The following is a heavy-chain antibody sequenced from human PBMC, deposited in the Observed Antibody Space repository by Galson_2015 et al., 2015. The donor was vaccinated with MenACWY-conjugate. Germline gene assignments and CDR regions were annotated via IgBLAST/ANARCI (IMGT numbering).Heavy chain of an antibody. Sequence: QSGAEVKKPGESLQISCKGSGYNFITYWIGWVRQMPGKGLEWVGLISPIDSKTRNSPAFEGQVTISADKSISTAYLQWNSLQASDTAMYYCARHPPGGRGMDVWGQGTTVTVSS. V-gene: IGHV5-51*01. D-gene: IGHD1-26*01. CDR1: GYNFITYW. CDR3: ARHPPGGRGMDV. J-gene: IGHJ6*02. CDR2: ISPIDSKT.